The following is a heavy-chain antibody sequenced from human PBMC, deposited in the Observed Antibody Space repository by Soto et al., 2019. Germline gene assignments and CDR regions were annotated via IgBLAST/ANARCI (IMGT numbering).Heavy chain of an antibody. D-gene: IGHD4-17*01. V-gene: IGHV3-23*01. Sequence: GGSLRLSCAASGFTFSSYAMSWVRQAPGKGLEWVSGISGSGITTYYADSVKGRFTISRDNSKNTLYLQMNSLRAEDTAVYYCANRGDYGNYDYWGQGTLVTVSS. J-gene: IGHJ4*02. CDR2: ISGSGITT. CDR1: GFTFSSYA. CDR3: ANRGDYGNYDY.